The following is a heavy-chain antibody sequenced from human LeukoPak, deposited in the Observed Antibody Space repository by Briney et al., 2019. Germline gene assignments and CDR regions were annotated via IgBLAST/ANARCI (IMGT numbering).Heavy chain of an antibody. Sequence: PSQTLSLTCTVSGGSISSGGYYWSWIRQPPGKGLEWIGYIYHSGSTYYNPSLKSRVTISVDRSKNQFSLKLSSVTAADTAVYYCAREVVPAATIDYWGQGTLVTVSS. CDR1: GGSISSGGYY. D-gene: IGHD2-2*01. J-gene: IGHJ4*02. CDR3: AREVVPAATIDY. V-gene: IGHV4-30-2*01. CDR2: IYHSGST.